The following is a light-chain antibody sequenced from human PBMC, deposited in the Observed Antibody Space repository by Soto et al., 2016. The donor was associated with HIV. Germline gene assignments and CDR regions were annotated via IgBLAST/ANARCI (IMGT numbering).Light chain of an antibody. CDR2: KAS. V-gene: IGKV1-5*03. CDR3: QQYNSYRT. CDR1: QSISNW. J-gene: IGKJ1*01. Sequence: IQMTQSPSSLSASVGDRVTITCRASQSISNWLAWYQQKPGKAPKLLIYKASSLESGVPSRFSGSGSGTEFTLTISSLQPDDFATYYCQQYNSYRTFGQGTKVEIK.